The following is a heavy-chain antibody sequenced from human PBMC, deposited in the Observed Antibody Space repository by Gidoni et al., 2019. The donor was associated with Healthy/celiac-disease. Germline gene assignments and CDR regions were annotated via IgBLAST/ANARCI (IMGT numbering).Heavy chain of an antibody. CDR2: IFSNDEK. V-gene: IGHV2-26*01. J-gene: IGHJ4*02. CDR3: ARISHGWYAFDY. Sequence: QPPGKALEWLAHIFSNDEKSYSTSLKSRLTISKDTSKSQVVLTMTNMDPVDTATYYCARISHGWYAFDYWGQGTLVTVSS. D-gene: IGHD6-19*01.